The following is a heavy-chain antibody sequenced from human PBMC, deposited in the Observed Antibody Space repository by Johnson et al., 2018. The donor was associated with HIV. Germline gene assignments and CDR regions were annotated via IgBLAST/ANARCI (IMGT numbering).Heavy chain of an antibody. D-gene: IGHD3-22*01. CDR2: TSNDGTTT. V-gene: IGHV3-30*03. CDR1: GFTFSSYG. Sequence: QVQLVESGGGVVQPGRSLRLSCAASGFTFSSYGMHWVRQAPGAGLEWVAVTSNDGTTTYYADSVKGRFTISRDNVKRSLYLQMNSLRVEDTALYYCARVRTGDSSGYHDAFDIWGQGTMVTVSS. J-gene: IGHJ3*02. CDR3: ARVRTGDSSGYHDAFDI.